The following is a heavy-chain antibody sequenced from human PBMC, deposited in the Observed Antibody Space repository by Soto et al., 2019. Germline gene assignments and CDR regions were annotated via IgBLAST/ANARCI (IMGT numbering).Heavy chain of an antibody. CDR1: GFTFRSYA. J-gene: IGHJ4*02. CDR2: ISGRGGTT. Sequence: PGGSLRLSCAASGFTFRSYAMSWVRQAPGKRLEWVSSISGRGGTTYYADSVKGRFTISRDNSKNMVYVQMNSLRVEDTAVYYCARDSADYDLWSGRGVYFDNWGQGMLVTVSS. D-gene: IGHD3-3*01. V-gene: IGHV3-23*01. CDR3: ARDSADYDLWSGRGVYFDN.